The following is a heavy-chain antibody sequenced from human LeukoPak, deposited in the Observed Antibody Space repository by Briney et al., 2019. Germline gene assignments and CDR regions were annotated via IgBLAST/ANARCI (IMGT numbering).Heavy chain of an antibody. Sequence: GGSLRLSCAASGLSFSDYYMTWIRQAPGKGLEWVSYISSSGLTIYYADSVKGRFTISRDNAKNSLYLQMNSLRAEDTAVYYCAREGDDLGYFDYWGQGTLVTVSS. CDR3: AREGDDLGYFDY. CDR1: GLSFSDYY. J-gene: IGHJ4*02. CDR2: ISSSGLTI. D-gene: IGHD3-16*01. V-gene: IGHV3-11*04.